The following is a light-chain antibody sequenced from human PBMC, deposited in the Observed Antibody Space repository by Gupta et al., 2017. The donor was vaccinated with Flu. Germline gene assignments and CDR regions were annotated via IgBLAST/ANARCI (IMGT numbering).Light chain of an antibody. Sequence: DVVMTQSPSSLPVTVGQPASIPRRSSQGLLYSGGNTFLHWYQQRPGHSPRLLMHLVSYRDSAIPDRFSSSRSGTDFTLNISRVEAEDVGVYYCMQCAHWPLTFGQGTRVEIK. J-gene: IGKJ1*01. CDR2: LVS. CDR1: QGLLYSGGNTF. V-gene: IGKV2-30*01. CDR3: MQCAHWPLT.